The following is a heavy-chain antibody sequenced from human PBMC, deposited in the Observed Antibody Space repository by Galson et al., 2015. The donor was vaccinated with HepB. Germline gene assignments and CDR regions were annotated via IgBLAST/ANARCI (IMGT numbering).Heavy chain of an antibody. D-gene: IGHD6-13*01. CDR3: ARPYSSSWYSALSLGY. CDR2: IGQDGREI. Sequence: SLRLSCAASGFTFSRFSSYSMSWVRQAPGKGLEWVANIGQDGREIYYVDSVKGRFTISRDNAKNSLYLQMKTLRAEDTAVYYCARPYSSSWYSALSLGYWGQGTLVAVSS. V-gene: IGHV3-7*03. CDR1: GFTFSRFSSYS. J-gene: IGHJ4*02.